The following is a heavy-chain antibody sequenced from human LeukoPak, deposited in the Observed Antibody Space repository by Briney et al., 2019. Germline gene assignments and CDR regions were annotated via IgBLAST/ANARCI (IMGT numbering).Heavy chain of an antibody. J-gene: IGHJ6*04. CDR3: AELGITMIGGV. Sequence: EGSLRLSCEASEFTFTTYWMSWVRQAPGKGLEWVSYISSSGSTIYYADSVKGRFTISRDNAKNSLYLQMNSLRAEDTAVYYCAELGITMIGGVWGKGTTVTISS. CDR1: EFTFTTYW. V-gene: IGHV3-48*04. CDR2: ISSSGSTI. D-gene: IGHD3-10*02.